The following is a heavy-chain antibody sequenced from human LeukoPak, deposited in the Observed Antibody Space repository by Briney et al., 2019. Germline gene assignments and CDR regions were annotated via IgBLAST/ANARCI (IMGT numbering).Heavy chain of an antibody. CDR3: ARGLAMSWYEGYDAFDI. J-gene: IGHJ3*02. CDR2: MNPNSGNT. V-gene: IGHV1-8*03. D-gene: IGHD6-13*01. Sequence: ASVKVSCKASGGTFSSYAISWVRQAPGQGLEWMGWMNPNSGNTGYAQKFQGRVTITRNTSISTAYMELSSLRSEDTAVYYCARGLAMSWYEGYDAFDIWGQGTMVTVSS. CDR1: GGTFSSYA.